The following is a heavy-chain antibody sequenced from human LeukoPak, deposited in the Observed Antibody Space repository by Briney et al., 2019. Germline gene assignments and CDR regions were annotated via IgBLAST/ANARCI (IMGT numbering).Heavy chain of an antibody. Sequence: PSETLSLTCAVYGGSFSGYYWSWIRQPPGKALEWIGEINHSGSTNYNPSLKSRVTISVDTSKNQFSLKLSSVTAADTAVYYCASIAAAGTFYYYYGMDVWGQGTTVTVSS. V-gene: IGHV4-34*01. CDR3: ASIAAAGTFYYYYGMDV. D-gene: IGHD6-13*01. J-gene: IGHJ6*02. CDR1: GGSFSGYY. CDR2: INHSGST.